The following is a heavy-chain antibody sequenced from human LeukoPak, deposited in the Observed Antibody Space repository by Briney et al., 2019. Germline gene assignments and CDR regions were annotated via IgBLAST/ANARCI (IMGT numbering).Heavy chain of an antibody. CDR1: GYTFTSYD. J-gene: IGHJ4*02. CDR2: MNPNSGNT. V-gene: IGHV1-8*01. CDR3: ARGVRKLLWLRTTPYYFDY. Sequence: GASVKVSCKASGYTFTSYDFNWVRQATGQGLEWMGWMNPNSGNTGYAQKFQGRVTMTRNTSISTAYMELSSLRSEDTAVYYCARGVRKLLWLRTTPYYFDYWGQGTLVTVSS. D-gene: IGHD5-18*01.